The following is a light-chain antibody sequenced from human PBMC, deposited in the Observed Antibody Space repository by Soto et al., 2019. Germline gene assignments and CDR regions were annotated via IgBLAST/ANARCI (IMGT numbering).Light chain of an antibody. Sequence: QMTQSPSSLSASVGDTVTITCRASQGIAFYLAWFQQRPGKAPNLLISAASNLQSGVPSRFSGSGSGTDFTLTISSLQPEDVATYYCQKYDTATFTFGPG. CDR2: AAS. V-gene: IGKV1-27*01. J-gene: IGKJ3*01. CDR3: QKYDTATFT. CDR1: QGIAFY.